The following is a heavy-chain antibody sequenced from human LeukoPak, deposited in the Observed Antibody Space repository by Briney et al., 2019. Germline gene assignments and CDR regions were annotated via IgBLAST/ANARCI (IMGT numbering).Heavy chain of an antibody. D-gene: IGHD3-10*01. V-gene: IGHV1-2*02. Sequence: GASVKVSCKASGYTFTGYYMHWVRQAPGQGLEWMGWINPNSGGTNYAQKFQGRVTMTRDTSISTAYMELSRLRSDDTAVYYCARGPMVRGVIRFDPWGQGTLVTVSS. J-gene: IGHJ5*02. CDR3: ARGPMVRGVIRFDP. CDR1: GYTFTGYY. CDR2: INPNSGGT.